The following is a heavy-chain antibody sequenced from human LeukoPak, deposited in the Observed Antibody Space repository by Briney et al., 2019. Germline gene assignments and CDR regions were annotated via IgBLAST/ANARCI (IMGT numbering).Heavy chain of an antibody. CDR3: VRDTYSSLGFFDY. D-gene: IGHD6-19*01. CDR1: GYTFTGYY. V-gene: IGHV1-2*04. CDR2: INPNSGGT. Sequence: ASVKVSCKASGYTFTGYYMHWVRQAPGQGLERMGWINPNSGGTNYAQKFQGWVTMTRDTSISTAYMELSRLRSDDTAVYYCVRDTYSSLGFFDYWGQGTLVTVSS. J-gene: IGHJ4*02.